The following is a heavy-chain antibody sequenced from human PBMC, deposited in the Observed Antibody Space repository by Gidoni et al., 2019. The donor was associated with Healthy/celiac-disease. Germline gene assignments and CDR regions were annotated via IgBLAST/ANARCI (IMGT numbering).Heavy chain of an antibody. Sequence: QVQLVQSGAEVKKPGASVKVSCKASGYTFTSYYMHWVRQAPGQGLEWMGIINPSGGSTSYAQKFQGRVTMTRDTSTSTVYMELSSLRSEDTAVYYCARDLVDYGGNLDVTPTGYGMDVWGQGTTVTVSS. CDR1: GYTFTSYY. V-gene: IGHV1-46*01. CDR3: ARDLVDYGGNLDVTPTGYGMDV. CDR2: INPSGGST. J-gene: IGHJ6*02. D-gene: IGHD4-17*01.